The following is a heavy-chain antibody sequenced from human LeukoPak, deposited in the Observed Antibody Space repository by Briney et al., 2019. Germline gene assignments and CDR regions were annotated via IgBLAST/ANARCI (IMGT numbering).Heavy chain of an antibody. J-gene: IGHJ4*02. Sequence: GGSLRLSCAASGFTFSSYSMNWVRQAPGKGLEWVSHISSSSTTIYYADSVKGRFTISRDIAKNSLSLQMNSLRAEDTAVYYCAKERYSSGQNYFDYWGQGTLVTVSS. CDR3: AKERYSSGQNYFDY. CDR1: GFTFSSYS. D-gene: IGHD6-19*01. CDR2: ISSSSTTI. V-gene: IGHV3-48*04.